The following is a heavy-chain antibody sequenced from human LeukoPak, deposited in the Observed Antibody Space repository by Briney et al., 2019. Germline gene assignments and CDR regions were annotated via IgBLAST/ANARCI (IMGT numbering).Heavy chain of an antibody. V-gene: IGHV3-30*01. J-gene: IGHJ4*02. CDR2: ISYDGSNK. CDR3: AREFGELSSDY. Sequence: GGSLRLSCAASGFTFSSYAMHWVRQAPGKGLEWVAVISYDGSNKYYVDSVKGRFTISRDNSKNTLYLQMNSLRAEDTAVYYCAREFGELSSDYWGQGTLVTVSS. D-gene: IGHD3-10*01. CDR1: GFTFSSYA.